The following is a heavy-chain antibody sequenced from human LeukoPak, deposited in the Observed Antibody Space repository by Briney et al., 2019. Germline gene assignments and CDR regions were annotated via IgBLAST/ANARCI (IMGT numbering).Heavy chain of an antibody. Sequence: SETLSLTCTVSGGSISTSNYYWGWIRQPPGKGLEWIGNIFYSGSTYYSPSLKSRVTISLDTSRNQFSLKLTSVTAADTAVYYCGFITMVRGVSYWGQGTLVTVSS. CDR3: GFITMVRGVSY. D-gene: IGHD3-10*01. J-gene: IGHJ4*02. CDR2: IFYSGST. CDR1: GGSISTSNYY. V-gene: IGHV4-39*07.